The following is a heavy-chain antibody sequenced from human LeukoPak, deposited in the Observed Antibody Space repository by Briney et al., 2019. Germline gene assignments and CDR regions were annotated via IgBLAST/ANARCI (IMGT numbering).Heavy chain of an antibody. CDR3: ARDLWGSGSYYKENWFDP. J-gene: IGHJ5*02. CDR1: GGSISSYY. D-gene: IGHD3-10*01. CDR2: IYTSGST. V-gene: IGHV4-4*07. Sequence: SETLSLTCTVSGGSISSYYWSWIRQPAGKGLEWIGRIYTSGSTNYNPSLKSRVTMSVDTSKNQFSLKLSSVTAADTAVYYCARDLWGSGSYYKENWFDPWGQGTLVAVSS.